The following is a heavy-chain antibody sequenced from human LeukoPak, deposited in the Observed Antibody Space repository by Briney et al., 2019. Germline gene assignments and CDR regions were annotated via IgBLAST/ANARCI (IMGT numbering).Heavy chain of an antibody. J-gene: IGHJ4*02. CDR2: INPNSGGT. Sequence: ASVKVSCKASGYTFTGYYMHWVRQAPGQGLEWMGWINPNSGGTNYAQKFQGRVTVTRDTSISTAYMELSRLRSDDTAVYYCARGAYYDYVWGSYRPEGFDYWGQGTLVTVSS. D-gene: IGHD3-16*02. V-gene: IGHV1-2*02. CDR3: ARGAYYDYVWGSYRPEGFDY. CDR1: GYTFTGYY.